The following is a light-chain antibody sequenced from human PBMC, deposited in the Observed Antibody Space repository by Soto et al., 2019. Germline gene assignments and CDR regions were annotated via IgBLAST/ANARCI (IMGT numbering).Light chain of an antibody. CDR1: QSVSSY. CDR2: DAS. V-gene: IGKV3-11*01. J-gene: IGKJ1*01. CDR3: QQRSNSMT. Sequence: EIVLTQSPATLSLSPGERATLSCRASQSVSSYLAWYQQKPGQAPRLLIYDASNRATGIPARFSGSGSGTDFTLTISNQEPEDFAVYYCQQRSNSMTFGQGTKVEIK.